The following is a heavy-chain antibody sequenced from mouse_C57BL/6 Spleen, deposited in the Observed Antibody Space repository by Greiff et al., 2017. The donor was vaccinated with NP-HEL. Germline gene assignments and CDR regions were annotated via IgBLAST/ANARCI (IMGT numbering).Heavy chain of an antibody. CDR1: GYTFTDYE. Sequence: VQLQQSGAELVRPGASVTLSCKASGYTFTDYEMHWVKQTPVHGLEWIGAIDPETGGTAYNQKFKGKAILTADKSSSTAYMELRSLTSEDSAVYYCTRSEYYGSEDYFDYWGQGTTLTVSS. CDR2: IDPETGGT. V-gene: IGHV1-15*01. CDR3: TRSEYYGSEDYFDY. D-gene: IGHD1-1*01. J-gene: IGHJ2*01.